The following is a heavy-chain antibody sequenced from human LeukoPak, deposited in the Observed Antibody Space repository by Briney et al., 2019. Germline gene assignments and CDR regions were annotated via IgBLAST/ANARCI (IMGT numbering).Heavy chain of an antibody. CDR2: IYSGGST. J-gene: IGHJ6*02. V-gene: IGHV3-53*01. D-gene: IGHD2-2*01. Sequence: GGSLRLSCAASGFTVSSNYMSWVRRAPGKGLEWVSVIYSGGSTYYADFVKGRFTISRDNSKNTLYLQMNSLRAEDTAVYYCARGSSTSRMYGMDVWGQGTTVTVSS. CDR3: ARGSSTSRMYGMDV. CDR1: GFTVSSNY.